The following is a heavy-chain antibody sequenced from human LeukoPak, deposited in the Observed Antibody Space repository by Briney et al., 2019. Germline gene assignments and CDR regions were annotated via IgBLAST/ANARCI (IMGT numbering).Heavy chain of an antibody. Sequence: QPGGSLPLSRLASGFSGRSNYMNWGRQAPGKGLEWVSLIHSGGSTYFADSVKGRFAISRDNSRNILYLQMNSLRAEDTAVYYCARDFMAGFYFHYWGQGTLVTVSS. CDR1: GFSGRSNY. V-gene: IGHV3-66*01. CDR2: IHSGGST. D-gene: IGHD3-10*01. CDR3: ARDFMAGFYFHY. J-gene: IGHJ4*02.